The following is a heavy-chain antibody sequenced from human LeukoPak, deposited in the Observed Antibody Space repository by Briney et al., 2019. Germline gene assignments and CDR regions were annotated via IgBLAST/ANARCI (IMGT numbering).Heavy chain of an antibody. CDR3: ASGPFYHYDSSGYFFDY. CDR1: GGSISSGSYY. J-gene: IGHJ4*02. V-gene: IGHV4-61*02. CDR2: IYTSGST. D-gene: IGHD3-22*01. Sequence: SETLSLTCTVSGGSISSGSYYWSWIRQPAGKGLEWIGRIYTSGSTNYNPSLKSRVTISVDTSKNQFSLKLSSVTAADTAVYYCASGPFYHYDSSGYFFDYWGQGTLVTVSS.